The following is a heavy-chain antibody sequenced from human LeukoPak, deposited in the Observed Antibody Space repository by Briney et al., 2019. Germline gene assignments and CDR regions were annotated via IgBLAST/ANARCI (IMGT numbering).Heavy chain of an antibody. CDR2: IIPIFGTA. D-gene: IGHD5-24*01. V-gene: IGHV1-69*06. Sequence: ASVNVSCKASVGTFSSYAISWVRQAPGQGLEWMGRIIPIFGTANYAQKFQGRVTITADKSTSTAYMELSSLRSEDTAVYYCARDREGSSYYYYYYYMDVWGKGTTVTVSS. J-gene: IGHJ6*03. CDR3: ARDREGSSYYYYYYYMDV. CDR1: VGTFSSYA.